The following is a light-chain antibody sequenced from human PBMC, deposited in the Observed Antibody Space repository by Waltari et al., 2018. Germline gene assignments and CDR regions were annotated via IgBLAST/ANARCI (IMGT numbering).Light chain of an antibody. J-gene: IGLJ1*01. CDR1: SSDVGGYNF. CDR3: SSYTSTNTYV. CDR2: DVS. Sequence: QSALTQPASVSGPPGQSITISCTGTSSDVGGYNFVSWYQQHPGKAPNLLINDVSKRPSGVSNRFSGSKSGNTASLTISGLQAEDEADYYCSSYTSTNTYVFGTGTEVTVL. V-gene: IGLV2-14*03.